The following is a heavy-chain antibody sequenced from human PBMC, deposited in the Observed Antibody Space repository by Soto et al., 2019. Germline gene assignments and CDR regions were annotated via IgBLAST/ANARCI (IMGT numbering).Heavy chain of an antibody. V-gene: IGHV3-64D*06. Sequence: GGSLRLSCSASGFNLKDYGMHWVRQAPGKGLEQVAASTYVGGTPYYVESVKGRFTVSRDNSKNTLYLQMGSLRPEDTAIYFCVKDYSHGRFPDYRGQGTLVTVSS. CDR3: VKDYSHGRFPDY. CDR1: GFNLKDYG. J-gene: IGHJ4*02. CDR2: STYVGGTP. D-gene: IGHD1-26*01.